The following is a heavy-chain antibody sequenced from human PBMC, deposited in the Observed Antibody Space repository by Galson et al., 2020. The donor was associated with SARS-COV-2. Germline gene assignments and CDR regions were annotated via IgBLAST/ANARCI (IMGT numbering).Heavy chain of an antibody. V-gene: IGHV3-11*01. D-gene: IGHD3-22*01. CDR2: ISSSGSTI. Sequence: GGSLRLSCAASGFTFSDYYMSWIRQAPGKGLEWVSYISSSGSTIYYADSVKGRFTISRDNAKNSLYLQMNSLRAEDTAVYYCARRAYYYDSRGYYYAIDFWGQGTLVTVSS. J-gene: IGHJ4*02. CDR1: GFTFSDYY. CDR3: ARRAYYYDSRGYYYAIDF.